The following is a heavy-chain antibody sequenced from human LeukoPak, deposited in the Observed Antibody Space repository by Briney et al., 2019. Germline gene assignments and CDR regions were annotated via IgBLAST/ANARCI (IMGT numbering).Heavy chain of an antibody. V-gene: IGHV3-30*03. CDR3: ARELVSGPDDY. Sequence: GGSLRLSCAASGFTFSTYGMHWVRQAPGKGLEWVAVISYDGSNKYYADSVKGRFTISRDNSKNTLYLQMNSLRAEDTAVYYCARELVSGPDDYWGQGTLVTVSS. CDR1: GFTFSTYG. D-gene: IGHD1-14*01. CDR2: ISYDGSNK. J-gene: IGHJ4*02.